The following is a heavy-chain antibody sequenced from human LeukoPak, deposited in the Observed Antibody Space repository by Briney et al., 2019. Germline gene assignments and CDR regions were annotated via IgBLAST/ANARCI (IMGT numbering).Heavy chain of an antibody. CDR3: SRLTHSYYSDTSGYYPYYYMDV. CDR1: AVSLSSSDYY. J-gene: IGHJ6*03. Sequence: PETLCLTCTVSAVSLSSSDYYWGWIRQSPGKGLEWIVRISYSGDTYYNPSLKSRVTISVYTSKNHFSLWLSSVTAADTAVHCCSRLTHSYYSDTSGYYPYYYMDVWGEGTTVTVSS. V-gene: IGHV4-39*02. CDR2: ISYSGDT. D-gene: IGHD3-22*01.